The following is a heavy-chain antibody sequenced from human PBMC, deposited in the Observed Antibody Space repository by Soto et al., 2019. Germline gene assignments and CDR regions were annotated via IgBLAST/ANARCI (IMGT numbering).Heavy chain of an antibody. D-gene: IGHD6-13*01. CDR1: GGSVSSGGYY. V-gene: IGHV4-61*08. Sequence: SETLSLTCTVSGGSVSSGGYYWSWIRQPPGKGLEWIGYIYYSGSTNYNPSLKSRVTISVDTSKNQFSLKLSSVTAADTAVYYCARARYSSSWYAAFDIWGQGTMVTVSS. CDR3: ARARYSSSWYAAFDI. J-gene: IGHJ3*02. CDR2: IYYSGST.